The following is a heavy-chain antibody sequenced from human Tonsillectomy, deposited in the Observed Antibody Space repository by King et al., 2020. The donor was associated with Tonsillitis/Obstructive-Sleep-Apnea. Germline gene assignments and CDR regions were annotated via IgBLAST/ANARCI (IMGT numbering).Heavy chain of an antibody. Sequence: VQLVESGGGLVQPGGSLRLSCAASGFTFSSYWMSWVRQAPGKGLEWVANIKEDGSEKYYVDSVKGRIIISRDNAKNSLYLQMNSLRAEDTAVYYCARVLDYFDSSGYRAFDIWGQGTMVTVSS. V-gene: IGHV3-7*03. CDR2: IKEDGSEK. D-gene: IGHD3-22*01. J-gene: IGHJ3*02. CDR3: ARVLDYFDSSGYRAFDI. CDR1: GFTFSSYW.